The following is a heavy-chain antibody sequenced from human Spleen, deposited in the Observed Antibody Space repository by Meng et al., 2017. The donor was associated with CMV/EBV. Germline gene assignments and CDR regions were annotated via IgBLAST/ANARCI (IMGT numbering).Heavy chain of an antibody. CDR3: ARGRNFGYCSSTSCSGRNWFDP. J-gene: IGHJ5*02. D-gene: IGHD2-2*01. V-gene: IGHV4-34*01. Sequence: SETLSLTCAVYGGSFSGYYWTWIRQPPGKGLEWIGEINHSGSTNYNPSLKSRVTISVDTSKRQFSLKVRSVTAADTALYFCARGRNFGYCSSTSCSGRNWFDPWGQGTLVTVSS. CDR1: GGSFSGYY. CDR2: INHSGST.